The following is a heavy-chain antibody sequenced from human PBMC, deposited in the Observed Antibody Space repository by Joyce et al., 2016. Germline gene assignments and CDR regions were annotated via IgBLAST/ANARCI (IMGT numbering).Heavy chain of an antibody. CDR3: TSSFETSGYYLTDY. J-gene: IGHJ4*02. V-gene: IGHV3-49*04. CDR2: VRTKGFGGTK. CDR1: GLPFGLYT. D-gene: IGHD3-22*01. Sequence: EVQLVESGGGLVQPGRSLRLPCKTSGLPFGLYTLSWVRQAPGKGLEWVSFVRTKGFGGTKEYAASVKGRFTISRDDSNNIAYLQMNSLKTEDTATYFCTSSFETSGYYLTDYWGQGTLVTVSS.